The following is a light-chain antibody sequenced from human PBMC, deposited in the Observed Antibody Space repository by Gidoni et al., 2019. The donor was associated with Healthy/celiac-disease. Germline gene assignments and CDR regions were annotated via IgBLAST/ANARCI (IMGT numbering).Light chain of an antibody. J-gene: IGKJ2*01. CDR3: QHSYSTPYT. V-gene: IGKV1-39*01. Sequence: DIQMTQSTSSLSASVGDRVNITYRASQSIISYLNWYQQKPGKAPNLLIYAASSFQSGVPSRFSGSGSGTDFTLTISSLQPEDFATYYCQHSYSTPYTFGQGTKLEIK. CDR1: QSIISY. CDR2: AAS.